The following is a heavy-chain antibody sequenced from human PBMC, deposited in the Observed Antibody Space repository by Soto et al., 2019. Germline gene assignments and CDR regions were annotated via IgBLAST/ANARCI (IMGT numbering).Heavy chain of an antibody. J-gene: IGHJ4*02. D-gene: IGHD3-3*01. Sequence: SETLSLTCTVSGGSISSSSYYWGWIRQPPGKGLEWIGSIYYSGSTYYNPSLKSRVTISVDTSKNQFSLKLSSVTAADTAVYYCAKSYYDFWSGYYNSPLFDYWGQGTLVTVSS. CDR1: GGSISSSSYY. CDR3: AKSYYDFWSGYYNSPLFDY. V-gene: IGHV4-39*01. CDR2: IYYSGST.